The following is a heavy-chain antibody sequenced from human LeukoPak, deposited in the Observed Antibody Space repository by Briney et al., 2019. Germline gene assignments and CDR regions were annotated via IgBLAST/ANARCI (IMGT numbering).Heavy chain of an antibody. CDR2: INNVRSHI. V-gene: IGHV3-21*06. D-gene: IGHD5-24*01. Sequence: GGSLRLSCAASGFTFSTSAMNWVRQAPGKGLEWVSSINNVRSHIYYADSVRGRFTISRDNADNVLYLQMNSLGAEDTAMYYCARHLDGYKSFEYWGQGILVTVSS. J-gene: IGHJ4*02. CDR3: ARHLDGYKSFEY. CDR1: GFTFSTSA.